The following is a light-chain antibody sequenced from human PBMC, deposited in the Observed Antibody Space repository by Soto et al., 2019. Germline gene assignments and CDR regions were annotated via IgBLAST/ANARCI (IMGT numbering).Light chain of an antibody. Sequence: EIVLTQSPGTLSLSPGERATLSCRASQSISSTYLARYRQQPGQAPRLLIYAASSRATGIPDRLSGGGSGTDFTLTISRLDPEDFAVYYCQQYYASSLTFGQGTRVEIK. CDR3: QQYYASSLT. J-gene: IGKJ1*01. CDR1: QSISSTY. CDR2: AAS. V-gene: IGKV3-20*01.